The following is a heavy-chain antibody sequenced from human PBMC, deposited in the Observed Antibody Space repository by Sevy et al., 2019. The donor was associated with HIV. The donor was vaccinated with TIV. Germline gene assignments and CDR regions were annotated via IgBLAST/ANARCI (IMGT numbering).Heavy chain of an antibody. V-gene: IGHV4-4*07. J-gene: IGHJ3*02. CDR3: ARDSTLRDYDFWSGYYTYDAFDI. D-gene: IGHD3-3*01. Sequence: SETLSLTCTVSDGSISSYYWSWIRQPAGKGLEWIGRIYTSGSTNYNPSLKSRVTMSVDTSKNQFSLKLSSVTAADTAVYYCARDSTLRDYDFWSGYYTYDAFDIWGQGTMVTVSS. CDR1: DGSISSYY. CDR2: IYTSGST.